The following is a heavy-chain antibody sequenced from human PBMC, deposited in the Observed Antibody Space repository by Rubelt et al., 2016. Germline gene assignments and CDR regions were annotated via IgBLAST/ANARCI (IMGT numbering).Heavy chain of an antibody. J-gene: IGHJ4*02. CDR3: ARGSRYYSREYDY. V-gene: IGHV4-34*01. Sequence: SWIRQPPGMGLEWIGEINHSGSTNYNPSLKSRVTISVDTSKNQFSLKLSSVTAADTAVYYCARGSRYYSREYDYWGQGTLVTVSS. D-gene: IGHD5-12*01. CDR2: INHSGST.